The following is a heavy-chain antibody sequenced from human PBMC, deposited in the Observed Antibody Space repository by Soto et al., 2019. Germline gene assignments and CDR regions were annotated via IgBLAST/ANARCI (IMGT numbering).Heavy chain of an antibody. Sequence: QVQLQESGPRLVKPSETLSLTCTVSGGSLNNYYWSWIRQPAGKGLEWIGRIYTVGSTNYNPAIKSRVTMSIDTSKNQFSLRLTAVTAADTAVYYCARSPLTHSYAQFDSWGQGSLVTVSS. V-gene: IGHV4-4*07. J-gene: IGHJ4*02. CDR2: IYTVGST. CDR3: ARSPLTHSYAQFDS. CDR1: GGSLNNYY. D-gene: IGHD3-16*01.